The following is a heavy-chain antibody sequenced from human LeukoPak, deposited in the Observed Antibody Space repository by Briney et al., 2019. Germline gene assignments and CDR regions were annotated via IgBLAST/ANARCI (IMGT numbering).Heavy chain of an antibody. CDR3: ARGDTVAARPGRFDY. D-gene: IGHD6-6*01. CDR1: GGSISSYY. CDR2: IYYSGST. V-gene: IGHV4-39*07. J-gene: IGHJ4*02. Sequence: PSETLSLTCTVSGGSISSYYWGWIRQPPGKGLEWIGSIYYSGSTYYNPSLKSRVTISVDRSKNQFSLKLRSVTAADTAVYYCARGDTVAARPGRFDYWGQGTLVTVSS.